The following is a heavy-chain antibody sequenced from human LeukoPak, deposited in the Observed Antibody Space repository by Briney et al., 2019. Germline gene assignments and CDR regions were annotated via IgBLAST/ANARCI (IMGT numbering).Heavy chain of an antibody. J-gene: IGHJ4*02. CDR1: GGSFSGYY. V-gene: IGHV4-34*01. D-gene: IGHD2-2*02. CDR3: ARFPRYCSSTSCYTISEAYFDY. CDR2: INHSGST. Sequence: PSETLSLTCAVYGGSFSGYYWSWIRQPPGKGLEWIGEINHSGSTNYNPSLKSRVTISVDTSKNQFSLKLSSVTAADTAVYCCARFPRYCSSTSCYTISEAYFDYWGQGTLVTVSS.